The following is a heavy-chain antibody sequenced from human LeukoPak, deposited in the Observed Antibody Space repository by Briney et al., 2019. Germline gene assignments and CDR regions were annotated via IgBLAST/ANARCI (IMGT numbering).Heavy chain of an antibody. CDR3: ASAPPVVSDSYYYDSSGYYYPYYFDY. V-gene: IGHV1-69*06. CDR1: GGTFSSYA. CDR2: IIPIFGTA. J-gene: IGHJ4*02. Sequence: ASVKVSCKASGGTFSSYAISWVRQAPGQGLEWMGGIIPIFGTANYAQKFQGRVTITADKSTSTAYMELSSLRSEDTAVYYCASAPPVVSDSYYYDSSGYYYPYYFDYWGQGTLVTVSS. D-gene: IGHD3-22*01.